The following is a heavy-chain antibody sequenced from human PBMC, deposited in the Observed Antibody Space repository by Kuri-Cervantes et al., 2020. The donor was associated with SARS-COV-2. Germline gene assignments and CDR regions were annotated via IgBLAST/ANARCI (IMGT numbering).Heavy chain of an antibody. Sequence: SVKVSCKASGGTFSSYAISWVRQAPGQGLEWMGGIIPIFGTANYAQKFQGRVTITTDESTSTAYMELSSLRPEDTAVYYCARWVGLEPTGFDYWGQGTLVTVSS. CDR2: IIPIFGTA. CDR3: ARWVGLEPTGFDY. D-gene: IGHD1-1*01. CDR1: GGTFSSYA. J-gene: IGHJ4*02. V-gene: IGHV1-69*05.